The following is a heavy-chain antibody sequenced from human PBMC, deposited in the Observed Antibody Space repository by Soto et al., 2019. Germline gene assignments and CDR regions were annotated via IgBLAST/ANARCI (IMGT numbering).Heavy chain of an antibody. CDR2: ISYDGSNK. D-gene: IGHD2-2*01. CDR1: GFTFSSYG. CDR3: AKDIVVVPAAVYYYYGMDV. Sequence: GGSLRLSCAASGFTFSSYGMHWVRQAPGKGLEWVAVISYDGSNKYYADSVKGRFTISRDNSKNMLYLQMNSLRAEDTAVYYCAKDIVVVPAAVYYYYGMDVWGQGTTVTVSS. V-gene: IGHV3-30*18. J-gene: IGHJ6*02.